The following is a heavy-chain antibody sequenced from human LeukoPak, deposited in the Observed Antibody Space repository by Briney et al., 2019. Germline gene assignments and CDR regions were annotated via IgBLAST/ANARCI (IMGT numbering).Heavy chain of an antibody. CDR1: GGSFNDYY. CDR2: INFNGST. CDR3: ATLSSRGLFDY. J-gene: IGHJ4*02. V-gene: IGHV4-34*01. Sequence: SETLSLTCAVSGGSFNDYYWSWIRQSPGKGLEWIGEINFNGSTNYNPSLKSRVTISVDTSKNQFSLKLSSVTAADTAVYYCATLSSRGLFDYWGQGTLVTVSS. D-gene: IGHD3-22*01.